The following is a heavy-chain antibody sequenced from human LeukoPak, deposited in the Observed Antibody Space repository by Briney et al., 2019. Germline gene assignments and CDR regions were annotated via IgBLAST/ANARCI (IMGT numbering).Heavy chain of an antibody. V-gene: IGHV3-30*03. CDR1: GCTFSSYG. CDR3: ASVEATDYYYGMDV. CDR2: ISYDGSNK. Sequence: PGGSLRLSCAASGCTFSSYGMHWVRQAPGKGLEWVAVISYDGSNKYYADSVKGRFTISRDNSKNTLYLQMNSLRAEDTAVYYCASVEATDYYYGMDVWGQGTTVTVSS. J-gene: IGHJ6*02.